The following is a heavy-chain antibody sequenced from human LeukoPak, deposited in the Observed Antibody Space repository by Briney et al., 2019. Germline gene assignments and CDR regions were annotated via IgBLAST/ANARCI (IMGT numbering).Heavy chain of an antibody. V-gene: IGHV1-8*02. J-gene: IGHJ4*02. D-gene: IGHD2-2*01. CDR2: MNPDSGNT. Sequence: GASVKVSCKASGYTFFNYDINWVRQATRQGAEWMGWMNPDSGNTGYAQKFQGRVTMTRDSSITTAYMELISLRFEDTAVYYCTRAIRHQLLSDYWGQGTLVTVSS. CDR3: TRAIRHQLLSDY. CDR1: GYTFFNYD.